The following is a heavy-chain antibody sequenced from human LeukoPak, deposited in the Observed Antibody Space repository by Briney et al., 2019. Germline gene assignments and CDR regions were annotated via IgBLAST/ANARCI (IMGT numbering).Heavy chain of an antibody. J-gene: IGHJ5*02. CDR1: RFTFSSYW. CDR3: ARDARQYYDFWSGYFGWFDP. D-gene: IGHD3-3*01. CDR2: IKQDGSQK. V-gene: IGHV3-7*01. Sequence: GGSLRLSCTASRFTFSSYWMNWVRQAPGKGLEWVANIKQDGSQKYYVDSVKGRFTISRDNAKNSLYLQMNSLRAEDTAVYYCARDARQYYDFWSGYFGWFDPWGQGTLVTVSS.